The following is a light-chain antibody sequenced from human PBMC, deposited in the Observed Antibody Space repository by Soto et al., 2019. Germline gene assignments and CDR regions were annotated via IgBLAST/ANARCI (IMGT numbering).Light chain of an antibody. CDR2: EVI. V-gene: IGLV2-14*01. Sequence: QSVLTQPASVSGSPGQTITISCTGTSSDIGAYNYVSWYQQHPGEAPKLLIYEVIYRPSGVSDRFSGSKSAYTASLTISGLQPEDEADYYCSSYTTSSTRVFGTGTKVTVL. J-gene: IGLJ1*01. CDR1: SSDIGAYNY. CDR3: SSYTTSSTRV.